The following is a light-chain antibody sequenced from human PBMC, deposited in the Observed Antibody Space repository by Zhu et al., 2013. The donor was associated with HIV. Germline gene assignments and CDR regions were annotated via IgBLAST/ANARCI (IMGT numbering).Light chain of an antibody. J-gene: IGKJ5*01. CDR3: QQYNTYPLT. CDR2: DAS. Sequence: EIVMTQSPATLSVSPGERATLSCRASQGVSSNLAWYQHKPGQAPRLLIYDASTRATGIPARFSASGSGTDFTLTISSLQPEDFATYYCQQYNTYPLTFGQGTRLDIK. V-gene: IGKV3-15*01. CDR1: QGVSSN.